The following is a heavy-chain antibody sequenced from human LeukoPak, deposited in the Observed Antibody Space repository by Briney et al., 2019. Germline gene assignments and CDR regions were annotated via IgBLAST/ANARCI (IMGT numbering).Heavy chain of an antibody. J-gene: IGHJ4*02. CDR1: RGTFSSYA. CDR3: ARGMATITPRTFDY. CDR2: IIPILGIA. V-gene: IGHV1-69*04. Sequence: GGSVKDSPEASRGTFSSYALSGVRQAPGQGREWMGRIIPILGIANYAQKFQGRVTITADKSTSTDYMELSSLRSEDAAVYYCARGMATITPRTFDYWGQGTLVTVSS. D-gene: IGHD5-24*01.